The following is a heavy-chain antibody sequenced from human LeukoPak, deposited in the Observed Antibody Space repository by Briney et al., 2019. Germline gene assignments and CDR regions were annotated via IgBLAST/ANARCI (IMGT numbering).Heavy chain of an antibody. CDR3: ATVYGSGWSPIDS. CDR1: GYTFTSYG. V-gene: IGHV1-18*01. D-gene: IGHD6-19*01. Sequence: ASVKVSCKASGYTFTSYGISWVRQAAGQGLEWMGWISAYNGNTNYAQKLQGRVTMTTDTSTSTAHMEMTRLGSDDTARYYCATVYGSGWSPIDSWGQGTLVTVSS. CDR2: ISAYNGNT. J-gene: IGHJ4*02.